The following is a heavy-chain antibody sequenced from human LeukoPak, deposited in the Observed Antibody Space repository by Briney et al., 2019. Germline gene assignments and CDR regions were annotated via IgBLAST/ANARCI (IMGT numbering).Heavy chain of an antibody. CDR1: GGTFSRYA. D-gene: IGHD1-26*01. J-gene: IGHJ5*02. V-gene: IGHV1-8*03. CDR2: MNPNSGNT. CDR3: ARGSYTLVGAAPGWFDP. Sequence: ASVKVSCKAPGGTFSRYAISWVRQATGQGLEWMGWMNPNSGNTGYAQKFQGRVTITRNTSISTAYMELSSLRSEDTAVYYCARGSYTLVGAAPGWFDPWGQGTLVTVSS.